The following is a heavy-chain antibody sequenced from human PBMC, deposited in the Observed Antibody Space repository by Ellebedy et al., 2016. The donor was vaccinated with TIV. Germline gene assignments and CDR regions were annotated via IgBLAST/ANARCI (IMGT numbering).Heavy chain of an antibody. J-gene: IGHJ4*02. V-gene: IGHV1-46*01. CDR1: GYTFTKYY. Sequence: ASMKVSCKASGYTFTKYYMHWVRQAPGQGLEWMGMINPSGGSTSYAQKFQGRVTMTRDTSTSTVYMVLSSLRSEDTAVYYCTCLQLGIADYFDYWGQGALVTVSS. CDR3: TCLQLGIADYFDY. CDR2: INPSGGST. D-gene: IGHD6-13*01.